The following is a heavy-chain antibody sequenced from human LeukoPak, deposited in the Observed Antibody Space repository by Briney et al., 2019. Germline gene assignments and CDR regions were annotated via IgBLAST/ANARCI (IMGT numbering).Heavy chain of an antibody. Sequence: GGSLRLSCAASGFTFSSYWMHWVRQAPGKGLVWVSRINSDGSSTSYADSVKGRFTISRDNSKNTLYLQMNSLRAEDTAVYYCAKDREYGSGTDYWGQGTLVTVSS. CDR1: GFTFSSYW. CDR2: INSDGSST. J-gene: IGHJ4*02. V-gene: IGHV3-74*01. CDR3: AKDREYGSGTDY. D-gene: IGHD3-10*01.